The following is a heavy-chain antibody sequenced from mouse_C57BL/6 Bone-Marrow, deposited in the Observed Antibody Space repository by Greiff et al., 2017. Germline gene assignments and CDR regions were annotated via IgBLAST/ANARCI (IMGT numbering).Heavy chain of an antibody. CDR2: IRPNSGST. J-gene: IGHJ3*01. V-gene: IGHV1-64*01. Sequence: VQLQQPGAELVKPGASVKLSCPASGYTFTSYWMHWVKQRPGQGLEWIGMIRPNSGSTNYKEKFKRKATLTGDKSSSTAYMQLSSLTSEDAAVYHCARGGYGNYGFAYWGQGTLVTVSA. CDR3: ARGGYGNYGFAY. D-gene: IGHD2-10*02. CDR1: GYTFTSYW.